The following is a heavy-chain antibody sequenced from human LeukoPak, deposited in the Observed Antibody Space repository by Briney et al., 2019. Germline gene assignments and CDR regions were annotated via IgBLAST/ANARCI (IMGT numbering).Heavy chain of an antibody. D-gene: IGHD3-22*01. CDR3: ARGIDDYYDSSGYYY. Sequence: SVKVSCKASGGTFSSYAISWVRQAPGQGLEWMGGIIPIFGTANYAQKFQGRVTITADKSTGTAYMELSSLRSEDTAVYYCARGIDDYYDSSGYYYWGQGTLVTVSS. J-gene: IGHJ4*02. CDR1: GGTFSSYA. CDR2: IIPIFGTA. V-gene: IGHV1-69*06.